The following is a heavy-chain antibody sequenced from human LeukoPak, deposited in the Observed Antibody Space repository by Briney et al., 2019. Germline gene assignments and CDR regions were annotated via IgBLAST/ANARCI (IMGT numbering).Heavy chain of an antibody. V-gene: IGHV1-3*03. J-gene: IGHJ4*02. Sequence: GASVKVSCKASGYTFTSYAMHWVRQAPGQRLEWMGWINAGNGNTKYSQEFQGRDTITRDTSASTAYMELSSLRSEDMAVYYCARESRIVGATAFDYWGQGTLVTVSS. CDR3: ARESRIVGATAFDY. CDR1: GYTFTSYA. D-gene: IGHD1-26*01. CDR2: INAGNGNT.